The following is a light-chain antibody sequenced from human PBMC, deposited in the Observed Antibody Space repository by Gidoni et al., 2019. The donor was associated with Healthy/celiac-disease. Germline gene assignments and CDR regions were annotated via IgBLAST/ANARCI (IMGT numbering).Light chain of an antibody. CDR3: QQYNNWPPL. V-gene: IGKV3-15*01. CDR1: QSFSSN. J-gene: IGKJ2*01. CDR2: GAS. Sequence: EIVMTQSPATLSVSPGERDTLSCRSSQSFSSNLAWYQQKPGQAPRLLIYGASTRATGIPARFSGSGSGTEFTLTISSLQSEEFAVYYCQQYNNWPPLFGQGTKLEIK.